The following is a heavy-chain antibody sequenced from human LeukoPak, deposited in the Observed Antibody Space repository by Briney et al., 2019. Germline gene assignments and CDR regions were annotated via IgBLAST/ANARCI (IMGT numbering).Heavy chain of an antibody. CDR2: ISGSGGST. CDR1: GFTFSSYA. CDR3: AKANYGDHDAFDI. D-gene: IGHD4-17*01. Sequence: PGGSLRLSCAASGFTFSSYAMSWVRQAPGKGLEWVSAISGSGGSTYYADSVKGRFTISRDNSENTLYLQMNSLRAEDTAVYYCAKANYGDHDAFDIWGQGTMVTVSS. V-gene: IGHV3-23*01. J-gene: IGHJ3*02.